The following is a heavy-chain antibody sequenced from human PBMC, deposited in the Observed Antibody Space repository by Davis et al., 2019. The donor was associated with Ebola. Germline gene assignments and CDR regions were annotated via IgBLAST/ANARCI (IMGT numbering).Heavy chain of an antibody. CDR2: INPSGGST. CDR3: AKDSGNYFSFAAFDI. J-gene: IGHJ3*02. V-gene: IGHV1-46*01. D-gene: IGHD1-26*01. Sequence: ASVKVSCKASGYTFTSYYMHWVRQAPGQGLEWMGIINPSGGSTSYAQKFQGRVTMTTDTSTSTAYMELRSLRSDDTAVYYCAKDSGNYFSFAAFDIWGQGTMVTVSS. CDR1: GYTFTSYY.